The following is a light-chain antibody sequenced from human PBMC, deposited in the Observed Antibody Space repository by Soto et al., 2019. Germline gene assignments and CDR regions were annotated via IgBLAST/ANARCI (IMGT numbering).Light chain of an antibody. CDR2: DNN. J-gene: IGLJ2*01. V-gene: IGLV1-51*01. CDR3: ATWYYSLTGEV. Sequence: QSVLTQPPSVSAAPGQKVTISCSGSSSNIGNNYVSWYQQLPGTAPKLLIYDNNKRPSGIPDRFSGSKSGTSGTLDITGLRSGDEADYYCATWYYSLTGEVFGVGTKLTVL. CDR1: SSNIGNNY.